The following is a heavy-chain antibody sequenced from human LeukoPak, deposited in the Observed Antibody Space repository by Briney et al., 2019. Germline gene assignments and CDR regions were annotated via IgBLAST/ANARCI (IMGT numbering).Heavy chain of an antibody. J-gene: IGHJ6*03. D-gene: IGHD3-3*01. V-gene: IGHV3-20*04. CDR1: GFTFDDYG. Sequence: GGSLRLSCAASGFTFDDYGMSWVRQAPGKGLEWVSGINWNGGSTGYADSVKGRFTISRDNAKNSLYLQMNSLRAEDTALYYCARGIVYDFWSGYYYYYYYMDVWGKGTTVTVSS. CDR3: ARGIVYDFWSGYYYYYYYMDV. CDR2: INWNGGST.